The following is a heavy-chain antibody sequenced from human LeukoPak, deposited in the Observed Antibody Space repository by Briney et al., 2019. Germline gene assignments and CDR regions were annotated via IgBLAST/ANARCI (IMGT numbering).Heavy chain of an antibody. V-gene: IGHV4-39*07. CDR3: ARVGEQQLVRVKWFDP. D-gene: IGHD6-13*01. J-gene: IGHJ5*02. CDR2: IHHSGTT. Sequence: SETLSLTCIVSGASLRSNSYYWGWIRQPPGKELEWIGSIHHSGTTYYNPSLRSRVSISVDTSKNQSSLMVSSVTAADTAVYFCARVGEQQLVRVKWFDPWGPGALVTVSS. CDR1: GASLRSNSYY.